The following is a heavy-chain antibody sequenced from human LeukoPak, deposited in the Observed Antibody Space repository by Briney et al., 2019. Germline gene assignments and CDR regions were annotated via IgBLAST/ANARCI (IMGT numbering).Heavy chain of an antibody. CDR2: IYYSGST. V-gene: IGHV4-39*01. J-gene: IGHJ5*02. CDR3: ARRPGDSNWFDP. Sequence: SETLSLTCTVSGGSISSSSYYWGWIRQPPGKGLEWIGSIYYSGSTYYNPSLKSRVTISVDTSKNQFSLKLSSVTAADTAVYYCARRPGDSNWFDPWGQGTLVTVSS. CDR1: GGSISSSSYY. D-gene: IGHD7-27*01.